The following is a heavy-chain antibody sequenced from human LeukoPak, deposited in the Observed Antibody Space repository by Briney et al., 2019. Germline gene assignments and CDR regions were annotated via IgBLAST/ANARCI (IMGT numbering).Heavy chain of an antibody. J-gene: IGHJ4*02. CDR2: SSAYNGNT. CDR3: ARDPLRAVLTDYYPLDY. Sequence: GASVKVSFKGSGYTFTSYGISGVRQAPGQGLDWMGLSSAYNGNTNYEQKLQGRVTMTTDTYTSTAYKELRSLRSDDTAVYYCARDPLRAVLTDYYPLDYWGQGTLVTVSS. V-gene: IGHV1-18*01. CDR1: GYTFTSYG. D-gene: IGHD3-9*01.